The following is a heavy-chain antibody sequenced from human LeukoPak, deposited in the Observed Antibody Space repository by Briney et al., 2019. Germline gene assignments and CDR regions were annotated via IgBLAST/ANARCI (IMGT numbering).Heavy chain of an antibody. CDR1: GFTFSTYT. D-gene: IGHD1-26*01. CDR3: VRDLGGRSGH. V-gene: IGHV3-30*04. CDR2: ISYDGSSK. Sequence: GGSLRLSCVASGFTFSTYTFHWVRQAPGKGLEWLAVISYDGSSKFYADSVKGRFTISRDNFKNTLYLQMNSLRAEDTAVYYCVRDLGGRSGHWGQGTLVTVSS. J-gene: IGHJ4*02.